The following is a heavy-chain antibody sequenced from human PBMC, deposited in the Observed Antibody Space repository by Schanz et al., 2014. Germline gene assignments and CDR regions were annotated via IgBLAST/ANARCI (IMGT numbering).Heavy chain of an antibody. CDR1: GGSFSDYY. Sequence: QVQLQQWGAGLLKPSETLSLTCAVYGGSFSDYYWSWIRQPPGKGLEWIGEINHSGSTNYNPSLKSQFTISLDTSKNQFALKLSSVTAADTAVYYCARRHHFRSGPYYYYYMDVWGKGTTVTVSS. CDR2: INHSGST. V-gene: IGHV4-34*01. J-gene: IGHJ6*03. CDR3: ARRHHFRSGPYYYYYMDV. D-gene: IGHD3-3*02.